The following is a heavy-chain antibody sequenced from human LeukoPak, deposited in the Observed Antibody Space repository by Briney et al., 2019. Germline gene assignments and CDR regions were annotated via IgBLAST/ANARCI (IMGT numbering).Heavy chain of an antibody. J-gene: IGHJ4*02. CDR2: ISTGGSTI. Sequence: PGGSLRLSCAASGFSFSSYEMNWVRQAPGKGLEWVSYISTGGSTIYYGDSVKGRFTVSRDNSKKSLYLQMNSLRAEDTALYYCARQIYDYIWGTYRGRGSYFDFWGQGTLVTVSS. V-gene: IGHV3-48*03. CDR3: ARQIYDYIWGTYRGRGSYFDF. D-gene: IGHD3-16*02. CDR1: GFSFSSYE.